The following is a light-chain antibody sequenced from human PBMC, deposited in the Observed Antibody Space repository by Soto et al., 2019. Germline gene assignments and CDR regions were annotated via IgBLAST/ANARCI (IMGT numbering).Light chain of an antibody. J-gene: IGKJ4*01. CDR1: QSISSN. CDR2: RTS. Sequence: EILITQSPATLYVCPGEGATLSCRASQSISSNLAWYQQTPGQPPRLLMSRTSSRANGFPARFSGSGSGTEFNLTISSLQSEDFGFYYCQQYNNWHRATFGGGTKVDIK. V-gene: IGKV3-15*01. CDR3: QQYNNWHRAT.